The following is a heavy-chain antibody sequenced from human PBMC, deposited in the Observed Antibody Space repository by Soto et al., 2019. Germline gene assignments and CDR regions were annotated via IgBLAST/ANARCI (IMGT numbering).Heavy chain of an antibody. CDR1: GFTASAYY. V-gene: IGHV3-53*01. CDR2: LYSGGAT. Sequence: PGGSLRLSCVVSGFTASAYYTSWVRQAPGKGLEWVSTLYSGGATFYADSVKGRFTVSGDNSKNTLYLQMNSLRAEDTAVYYCARAGMWFGQLYWGQGSLVTVSS. D-gene: IGHD3-10*01. J-gene: IGHJ4*02. CDR3: ARAGMWFGQLY.